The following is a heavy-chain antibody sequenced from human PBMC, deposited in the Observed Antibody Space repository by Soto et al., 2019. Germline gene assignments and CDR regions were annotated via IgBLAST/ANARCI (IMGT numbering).Heavy chain of an antibody. J-gene: IGHJ6*02. D-gene: IGHD3-22*01. CDR3: ARAQYYYDSSGYYYHPYYYGMDV. CDR2: IYYSGST. V-gene: IGHV4-59*01. CDR1: GGSISSYY. Sequence: PSETLSLTCTVSGGSISSYYWSWIRQPPGKGLEWIGYIYYSGSTNYNPSLKSRVTISVDTSKNQFSLKLSSVTAADTAVYYCARAQYYYDSSGYYYHPYYYGMDVWGQGTTVTVSS.